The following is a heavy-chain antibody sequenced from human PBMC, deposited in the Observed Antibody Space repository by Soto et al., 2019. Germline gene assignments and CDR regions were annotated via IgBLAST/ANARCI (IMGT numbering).Heavy chain of an antibody. V-gene: IGHV1-8*02. J-gene: IGHJ5*02. Sequence: PSVKVSCKASGYTFINYDISWVRQATGQGLEWMGWMNPGSGKTGYANKFQGRVTMTRDASTSTAHLELSSLTSEDTAVYYCARMASSGTLNCFDPWGQEPWSPSPQ. CDR3: ARMASSGTLNCFDP. CDR2: MNPGSGKT. CDR1: GYTFINYD.